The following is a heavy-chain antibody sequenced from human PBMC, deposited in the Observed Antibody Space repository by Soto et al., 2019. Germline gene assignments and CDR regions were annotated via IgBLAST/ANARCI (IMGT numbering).Heavy chain of an antibody. D-gene: IGHD3-22*01. CDR1: GFTFSSYS. CDR2: ISSSSSTI. CDR3: ARESDQKITMIVVAAFDY. V-gene: IGHV3-48*02. Sequence: GGSLRLSCAASGFTFSSYSMNWVRQAPGKGLEWVSYISSSSSTIYYADSVKGRFTISRDNAKNSLYLQMNSLRDEDTAVYYCARESDQKITMIVVAAFDYWGQGTLVTVSS. J-gene: IGHJ4*02.